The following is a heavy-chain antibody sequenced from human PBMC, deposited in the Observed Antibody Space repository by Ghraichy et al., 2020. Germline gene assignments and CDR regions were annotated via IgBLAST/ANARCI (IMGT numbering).Heavy chain of an antibody. V-gene: IGHV1-18*01. D-gene: IGHD5-18*01. Sequence: ASVKVSCKASGYTFTSYGISWVRQAPGQGLEWMGWISAYNGNTNYAQKLQGRVTMTTDTSTSTAYMELRSLRSDDTAVYYCARDRTKPIQLWLNPDYYYGMDVWGQGTTVTVSS. CDR1: GYTFTSYG. CDR3: ARDRTKPIQLWLNPDYYYGMDV. J-gene: IGHJ6*02. CDR2: ISAYNGNT.